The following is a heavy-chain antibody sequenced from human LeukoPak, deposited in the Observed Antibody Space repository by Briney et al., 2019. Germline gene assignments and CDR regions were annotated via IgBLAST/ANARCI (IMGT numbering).Heavy chain of an antibody. D-gene: IGHD3-10*01. V-gene: IGHV3-21*01. CDR1: GFTFSSYS. J-gene: IGHJ6*02. CDR2: ISSSSSYI. Sequence: PGGSLRLSCAASGFTFSSYSMNWVRQAPEKGLEWVSSISSSSSYIYYADSVKGRFTISRDNAKNSLYLQMNSLRAEDTAVYYCARVLWFGESQRPLYYYYYGMDVWGQGTTVTVSS. CDR3: ARVLWFGESQRPLYYYYYGMDV.